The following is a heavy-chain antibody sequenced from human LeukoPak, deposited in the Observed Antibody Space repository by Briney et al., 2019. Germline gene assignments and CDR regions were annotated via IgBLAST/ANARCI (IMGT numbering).Heavy chain of an antibody. CDR1: VYSFTSYW. CDR3: ARGGVGIYDYGDRDGMDV. Sequence: GESLKISCKGSVYSFTSYWIGWVRQMPGKGLEWMGIIYPGVSDTRYSPSFQGQVTISADKSISTASLQWSGLEASHTPMYNCARGGVGIYDYGDRDGMDVWGQGTTVTVSS. CDR2: IYPGVSDT. J-gene: IGHJ6*02. V-gene: IGHV5-51*01. D-gene: IGHD4-17*01.